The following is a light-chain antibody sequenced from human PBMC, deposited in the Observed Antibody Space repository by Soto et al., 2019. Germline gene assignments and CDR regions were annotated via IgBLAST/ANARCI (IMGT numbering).Light chain of an antibody. Sequence: DIVMTKSPDSLAVSLGERATINCKSSQSVSYSSNNKNYLAWYQQKPGQPPKLLIYWASTRESGVPDRFSGSGSGTDFTLTIGSLQAEDVAVYYCQQYYSTPPTFGQGTKLEIK. V-gene: IGKV4-1*01. CDR2: WAS. CDR1: QSVSYSSNNKNY. J-gene: IGKJ2*01. CDR3: QQYYSTPPT.